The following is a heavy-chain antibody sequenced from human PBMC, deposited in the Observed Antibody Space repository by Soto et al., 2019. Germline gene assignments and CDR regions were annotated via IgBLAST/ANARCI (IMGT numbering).Heavy chain of an antibody. V-gene: IGHV4-34*01. CDR3: ARRSGYGSGSLGY. CDR1: GGSFSGYY. Sequence: PSETLSLTCAVYGGSFSGYYWSWIRQPPGKGLEWIGEINHSGSTNYNPSLKSRVTISVDTSKNQFSLKLSSVTAADTAVYYCARRSGYGSGSLGYWGQGTLVTVSS. D-gene: IGHD3-10*01. J-gene: IGHJ4*02. CDR2: INHSGST.